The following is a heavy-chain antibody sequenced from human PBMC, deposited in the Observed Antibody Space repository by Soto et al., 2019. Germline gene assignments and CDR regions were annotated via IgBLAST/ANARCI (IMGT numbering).Heavy chain of an antibody. V-gene: IGHV1-18*01. J-gene: IGHJ3*02. CDR3: ARGRIVASIHDAVEI. CDR2: SSAYNGKR. Sequence: QGQLLQSGDEVKKPGASVRVSCRASGYDFTSYGISWVRQAPGQGLEWVSWSSAYNGKRDTAQKFQGRVTRTLDTSTDTAHMELGDLTSADTAVYYCARGRIVASIHDAVEIWGQGTMVAVSS. CDR1: GYDFTSYG. D-gene: IGHD2-21*01.